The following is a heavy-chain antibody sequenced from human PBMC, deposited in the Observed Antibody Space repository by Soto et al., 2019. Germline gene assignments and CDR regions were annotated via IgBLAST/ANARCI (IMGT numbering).Heavy chain of an antibody. V-gene: IGHV1-69*06. CDR3: ARTPFQMASAGTYSFDS. CDR1: GGTFSNYA. D-gene: IGHD2-8*01. CDR2: IIPLFGTT. J-gene: IGHJ4*02. Sequence: QVHLVQSGAEVKKPGSSVRVSCQASGGTFSNYAVSWVRQAPGHGLQWMGGIIPLFGTTNYAPEFQDRVTIVADTSTGTAYMELTALRSEDTAVYYCARTPFQMASAGTYSFDSWGQGTQVTVSS.